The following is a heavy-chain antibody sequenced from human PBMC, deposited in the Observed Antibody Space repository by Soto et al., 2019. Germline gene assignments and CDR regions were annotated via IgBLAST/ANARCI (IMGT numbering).Heavy chain of an antibody. V-gene: IGHV3-23*01. CDR3: ARPTTVTRLFDY. CDR1: GFTFSSYA. Sequence: GGSLRLSCAASGFTFSSYAMSWVRQAPGKGLEWVSAISGSGGSTYYADSVKGRFTISRDNSKNTLYLQMNSLRAEDTAVYYCARPTTVTRLFDYWGQGTLVTVSS. J-gene: IGHJ4*02. D-gene: IGHD4-17*01. CDR2: ISGSGGST.